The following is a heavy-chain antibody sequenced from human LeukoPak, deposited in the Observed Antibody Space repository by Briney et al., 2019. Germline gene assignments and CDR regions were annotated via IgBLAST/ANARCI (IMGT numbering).Heavy chain of an antibody. D-gene: IGHD1-26*01. CDR1: GGSISSGSYY. Sequence: PSGTLSLTCTVSGGSISSGSYYWSWIRQPAGKGLEWIGRIYTSGSTNYNPSLKSRVTISVDTSKNQFSLKLSSVTAADTAVYYCARQRGSYAPDYWGQGTLVTVSS. V-gene: IGHV4-61*02. CDR3: ARQRGSYAPDY. J-gene: IGHJ4*02. CDR2: IYTSGST.